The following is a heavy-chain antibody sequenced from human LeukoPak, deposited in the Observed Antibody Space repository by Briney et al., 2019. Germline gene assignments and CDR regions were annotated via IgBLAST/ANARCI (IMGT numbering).Heavy chain of an antibody. D-gene: IGHD1-14*01. Sequence: SETLSLTCTVSGGSISSYYWSWIRQPPGKGLEWIGYIYYSGSTNYNPSLKSRVTISVDTSKNQFSLKLSSVTAADTAVYYCARGRRAGTTGDYWGQGTLVTVSS. J-gene: IGHJ4*02. CDR3: ARGRRAGTTGDY. CDR2: IYYSGST. CDR1: GGSISSYY. V-gene: IGHV4-59*01.